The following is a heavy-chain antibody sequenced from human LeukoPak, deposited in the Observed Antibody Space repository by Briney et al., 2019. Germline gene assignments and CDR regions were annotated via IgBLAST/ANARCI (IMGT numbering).Heavy chain of an antibody. CDR3: ARAITYYYDSSGYGFDY. CDR1: GFTFSSYW. D-gene: IGHD3-22*01. J-gene: IGHJ4*02. V-gene: IGHV3-74*01. CDR2: INSDGSST. Sequence: GGSLRLSCAASGFTFSSYWMHWVRQAPGKGLVWVSRINSDGSSTSYADSVKGRFTISRDNAKNSLYLQMNSLRAEDTAVYYCARAITYYYDSSGYGFDYWGQGTLVTVSS.